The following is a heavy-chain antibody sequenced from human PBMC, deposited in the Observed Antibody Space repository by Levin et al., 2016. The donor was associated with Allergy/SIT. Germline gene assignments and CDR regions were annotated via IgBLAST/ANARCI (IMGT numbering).Heavy chain of an antibody. D-gene: IGHD3-16*02. CDR3: ARAAITFGGVIVLDY. CDR2: IYNSGST. J-gene: IGHJ4*02. CDR1: GGSISSYY. V-gene: IGHV4-59*12. Sequence: SETLSLTCTVSGGSISSYYWSWIRQPPGKGLEWIGYIYNSGSTNNNPSLKSRVTISVDTSKNQFSLKLSSVTAADTAVYYCARAAITFGGVIVLDYWGQGTLVTVSS.